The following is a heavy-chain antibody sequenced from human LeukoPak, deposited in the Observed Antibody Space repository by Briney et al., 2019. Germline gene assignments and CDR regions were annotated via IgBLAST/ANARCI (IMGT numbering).Heavy chain of an antibody. CDR2: IYTSGST. J-gene: IGHJ6*02. V-gene: IGHV4-4*07. CDR1: GGSISSYY. D-gene: IGHD2-2*01. Sequence: SETLSLTCTVSGGSISSYYWSWIRQPAGKGLEGIGRIYTSGSTNYNPSLKSRVTMSVDTSKNQFSLKLSSVTAADTVVYYCARDQGLVVVPAASSPYYYYYGMDVWGQGTTVTVSS. CDR3: ARDQGLVVVPAASSPYYYYYGMDV.